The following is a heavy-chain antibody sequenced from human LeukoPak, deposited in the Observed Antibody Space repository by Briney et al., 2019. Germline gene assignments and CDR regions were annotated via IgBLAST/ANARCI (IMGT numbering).Heavy chain of an antibody. CDR3: ARGTLEHSSGYYYFDY. CDR1: GGSFSGYY. J-gene: IGHJ4*02. CDR2: INHSGST. D-gene: IGHD3-22*01. V-gene: IGHV4-34*01. Sequence: PETLSLTCAVYGGSFSGYYWSWIRQPPGKGLEWIGEINHSGSTNYNPSLKSRVTISVDTSKNQFSLKLSSVTAADTAVYYCARGTLEHSSGYYYFDYWGQGTLVTVSS.